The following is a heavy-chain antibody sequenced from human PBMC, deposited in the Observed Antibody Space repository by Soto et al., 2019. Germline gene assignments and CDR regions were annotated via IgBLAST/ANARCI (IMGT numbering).Heavy chain of an antibody. CDR3: ARGNYGGFDY. D-gene: IGHD4-17*01. J-gene: IGHJ4*02. V-gene: IGHV3-74*01. CDR2: IHSDGSST. Sequence: PGGSLRLSCTASGLTFNYFWMHWVRQAPGKGLVWVSRIHSDGSSTTYADSVKGRFTISRDDAKNTLYLQMNSLRAEDTAIYYSARGNYGGFDYWGQGTLVTVS. CDR1: GLTFNYFW.